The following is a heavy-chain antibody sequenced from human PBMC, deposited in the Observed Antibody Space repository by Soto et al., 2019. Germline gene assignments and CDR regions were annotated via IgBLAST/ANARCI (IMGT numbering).Heavy chain of an antibody. V-gene: IGHV3-7*01. D-gene: IGHD2-15*01. J-gene: IGHJ4*02. CDR1: GFTFSSYW. Sequence: HPGGSLRLSCAASGFTFSSYWKSWVRQAPGKGLEWVANIKQDGSEKYYVDSVKGRFTISRDNAKNSLYLQMNSLRAEDTAVYYCARDISRGGSCSDYWGQGTLVTVSS. CDR3: ARDISRGGSCSDY. CDR2: IKQDGSEK.